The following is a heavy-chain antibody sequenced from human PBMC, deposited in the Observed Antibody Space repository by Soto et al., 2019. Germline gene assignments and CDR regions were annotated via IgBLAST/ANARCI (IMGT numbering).Heavy chain of an antibody. J-gene: IGHJ6*02. CDR1: VFTFSSYA. CDR3: ATVPGYSSGWRPYYYYGMDV. D-gene: IGHD6-19*01. Sequence: GSLRLSCAASVFTFSSYAMSWVRQAPGKGLEWVSAISGSGGSTYYADSVKGRFTISRDNSKNTLYLQMNSLRAEDTAVYYCATVPGYSSGWRPYYYYGMDVWGQGTTVTVSS. CDR2: ISGSGGST. V-gene: IGHV3-23*01.